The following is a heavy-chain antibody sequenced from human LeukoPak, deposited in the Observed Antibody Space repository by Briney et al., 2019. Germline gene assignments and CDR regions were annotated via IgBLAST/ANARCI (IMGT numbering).Heavy chain of an antibody. V-gene: IGHV3-23*01. J-gene: IGHJ4*02. CDR2: ISGSGGST. CDR1: GFTFSSYG. Sequence: PGGSLRLSCAASGFTFSSYGMSWVRQAPGKELEWVSGISGSGGSTYLADSVKGRFTISRDNSKNTLYLQMNSLRADDTAVYYCAKDRPTVYSSSWLHFLDSWGQGTLVTVSS. D-gene: IGHD6-13*01. CDR3: AKDRPTVYSSSWLHFLDS.